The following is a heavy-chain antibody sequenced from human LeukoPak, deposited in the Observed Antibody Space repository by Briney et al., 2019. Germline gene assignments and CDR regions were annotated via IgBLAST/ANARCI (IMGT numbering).Heavy chain of an antibody. Sequence: GGSLRLSCAASGFTFSTYCMHWVRHAPGKGPMWVSRVCPDGTVTNYADSVKARFIISRDNARNTVYLQMNSLRVEDTAVYYCVRDFRSADYWGQGTLVTVSS. CDR1: GFTFSTYC. J-gene: IGHJ4*02. CDR3: VRDFRSADY. V-gene: IGHV3-74*01. CDR2: VCPDGTVT.